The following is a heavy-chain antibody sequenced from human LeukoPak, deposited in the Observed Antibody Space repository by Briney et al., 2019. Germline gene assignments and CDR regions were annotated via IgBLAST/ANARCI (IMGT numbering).Heavy chain of an antibody. CDR1: GFTFSSYW. CDR3: ARAPDIGDY. V-gene: IGHV3-7*01. CDR2: IKQDGSEK. J-gene: IGHJ4*02. D-gene: IGHD2-15*01. Sequence: GGSLRLSCAASGFTFSSYWMTWVRQAPGKGLEWEANIKQDGSEKYYVDSVKGRFTISRDNAENSLYLQMNSLRAEDTAVYYCARAPDIGDYWGQGTLVTVSS.